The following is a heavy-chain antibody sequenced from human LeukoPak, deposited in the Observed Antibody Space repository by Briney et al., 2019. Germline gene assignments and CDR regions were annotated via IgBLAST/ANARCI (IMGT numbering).Heavy chain of an antibody. Sequence: ASVKVSCKASGYTFTNYDINWVRQATGQGLEWMGWMNPKSGYTGFAQKLQGRVTMTRTTSISTAYMELTSLRSEDTAVYYCARTDGDLDYWGQGTLVTVSS. D-gene: IGHD4-17*01. CDR2: MNPKSGYT. CDR1: GYTFTNYD. V-gene: IGHV1-8*01. CDR3: ARTDGDLDY. J-gene: IGHJ4*02.